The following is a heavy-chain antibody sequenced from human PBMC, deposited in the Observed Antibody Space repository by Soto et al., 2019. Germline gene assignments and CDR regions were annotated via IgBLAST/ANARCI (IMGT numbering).Heavy chain of an antibody. CDR3: ARDYSSSQECIDY. Sequence: VQLVESGGGVVQPGRSLRLSCAASGFTFSSYAMHWVRQAPGKGLEWVAVISYDGSNKYYADSVKGRFTISRDNSKNTLYLQMNSLRAEDTAVYYCARDYSSSQECIDYWGQGTLVTVSS. CDR1: GFTFSSYA. CDR2: ISYDGSNK. D-gene: IGHD6-13*01. V-gene: IGHV3-30-3*01. J-gene: IGHJ4*02.